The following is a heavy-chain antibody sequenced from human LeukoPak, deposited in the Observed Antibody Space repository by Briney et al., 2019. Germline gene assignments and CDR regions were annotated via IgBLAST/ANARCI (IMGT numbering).Heavy chain of an antibody. D-gene: IGHD1-7*01. CDR2: ISAYNSTT. V-gene: IGHV1-18*01. Sequence: ASVPLYFPASGSAFTSYGISWVRPAPVHGIEWMGWISAYNSTTNYAQKLQGRVTITTDTSPSTAYMELRSLRSDDTAVYYGARSDELGAFDNWGQGTMVTVSS. CDR1: GSAFTSYG. CDR3: ARSDELGAFDN. J-gene: IGHJ3*02.